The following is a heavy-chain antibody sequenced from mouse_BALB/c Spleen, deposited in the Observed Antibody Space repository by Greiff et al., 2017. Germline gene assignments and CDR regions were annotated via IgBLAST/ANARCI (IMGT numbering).Heavy chain of an antibody. CDR3: ARYHGNYPRDY. Sequence: QVQLQQSGAELAKPGASVKMSCKASGYTFTSYWMHWVKQRPGQGLEWIGYINPSTGYTEYNQKFKDKATLTADKSSSTAYMQLSSLTSEDSAVYYCARYHGNYPRDYWGQGTTLTVSS. CDR2: INPSTGYT. D-gene: IGHD2-1*01. J-gene: IGHJ2*01. V-gene: IGHV1-7*01. CDR1: GYTFTSYW.